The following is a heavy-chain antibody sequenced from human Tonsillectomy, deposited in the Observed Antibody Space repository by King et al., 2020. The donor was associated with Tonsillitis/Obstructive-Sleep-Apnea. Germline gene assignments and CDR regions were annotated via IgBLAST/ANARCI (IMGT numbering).Heavy chain of an antibody. CDR2: IYPGGSDI. Sequence: VKLVQSGAEVKKPGESLKISCKGSGYIFTNYWIGWVRQMPGKGLEWMGIIYPGGSDIRYSPSFQGQVTISVDKSISTAYLQWSSLKASDTAMYYCAGHTCSSNNCYYYYYNDVWGKGTTVTVSS. V-gene: IGHV5-51*01. CDR1: GYIFTNYW. J-gene: IGHJ6*03. D-gene: IGHD2-2*01. CDR3: AGHTCSSNNCYYYYYNDV.